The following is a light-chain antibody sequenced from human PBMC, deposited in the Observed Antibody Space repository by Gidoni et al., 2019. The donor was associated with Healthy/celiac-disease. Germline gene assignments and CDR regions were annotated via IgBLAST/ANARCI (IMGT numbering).Light chain of an antibody. CDR1: QRVSSY. CDR3: QQRSNWPIFT. V-gene: IGKV3-11*01. CDR2: DAS. Sequence: EIVLTPSPATLSLSPGERATLSCRASQRVSSYLAWYQQKPGQAPRLLIYDASNRATGIPARFSGSGSGTDFTLTISSLEPEDFAVYYCQQRSNWPIFTFGPGTKVDIK. J-gene: IGKJ3*01.